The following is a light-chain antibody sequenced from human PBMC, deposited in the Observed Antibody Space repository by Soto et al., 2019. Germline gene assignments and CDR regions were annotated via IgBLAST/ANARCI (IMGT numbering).Light chain of an antibody. V-gene: IGLV2-14*01. CDR3: SSYTSSSILYV. J-gene: IGLJ1*01. Sequence: QSVLTQPASVSGSPGQSITISCTGTSSDVGGYNYVSWYQQHPGKAPKLMIYEVSNRPSGVSNRFSGSKSGNTASLTISGLQAEDEADYYCSSYTSSSILYVFXTGTKVTVL. CDR1: SSDVGGYNY. CDR2: EVS.